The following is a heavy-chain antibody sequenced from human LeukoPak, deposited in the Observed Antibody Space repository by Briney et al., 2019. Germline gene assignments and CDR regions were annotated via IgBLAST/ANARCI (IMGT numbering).Heavy chain of an antibody. CDR1: GYTFTGYY. J-gene: IGHJ4*02. CDR2: INPNSGGT. Sequence: ASVKVSCKASGYTFTGYYMHWVRQAPGQGLEWVGWINPNSGGTNYAQKFQGRVTMTRDTSISTAYMELSRLRSDDTAVYYCARGDTYYYDSSGYYADYWGQGTLVTVSS. D-gene: IGHD3-22*01. V-gene: IGHV1-2*02. CDR3: ARGDTYYYDSSGYYADY.